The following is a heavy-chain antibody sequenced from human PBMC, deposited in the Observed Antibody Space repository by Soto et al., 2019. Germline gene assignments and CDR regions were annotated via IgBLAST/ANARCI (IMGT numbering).Heavy chain of an antibody. D-gene: IGHD3-16*01. V-gene: IGHV1-69*01. CDR3: AREPSLMTEYYYYGMDV. Sequence: QVQLVQSGAEVKKPGSSVKVSCKASGGTFSSYAISWVRQAPGQGLEWMGGIIPIFGTANYAQKLQGRVTITADESTSTAYMEQSSLRSEDTAVYYCAREPSLMTEYYYYGMDVWGQGTTVTVSS. CDR2: IIPIFGTA. J-gene: IGHJ6*02. CDR1: GGTFSSYA.